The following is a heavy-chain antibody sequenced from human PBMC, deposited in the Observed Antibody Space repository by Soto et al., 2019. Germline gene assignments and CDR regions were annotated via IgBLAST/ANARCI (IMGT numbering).Heavy chain of an antibody. CDR2: IYSGGST. CDR3: ARSSNSIAAAGTGFDD. Sequence: PGGSLRLSCAASGFTVSSNYMSWVRQAPGKGLEWVSVIYSGGSTYYADSVKGRFTISRDNSKNTLYLQMNSLRAEDTAVYYCARSSNSIAAAGTGFDDWGQGTLVTVSS. CDR1: GFTVSSNY. V-gene: IGHV3-53*01. J-gene: IGHJ4*02. D-gene: IGHD6-13*01.